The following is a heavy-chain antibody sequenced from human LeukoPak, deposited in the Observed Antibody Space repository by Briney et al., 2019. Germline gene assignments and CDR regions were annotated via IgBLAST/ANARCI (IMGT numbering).Heavy chain of an antibody. CDR1: GGSISSYY. D-gene: IGHD3-22*01. CDR2: IYYSGST. CDR3: ARAPDSSGYYYLDY. Sequence: PPETLSLTCTVSGGSISSYYWSWIRQPPGKGLEWIGYIYYSGSTNYNPSLKSRVTISVDTSKNQFSLKLSSVTAADTAVYYCARAPDSSGYYYLDYWGQGTLVTVSS. J-gene: IGHJ4*02. V-gene: IGHV4-59*01.